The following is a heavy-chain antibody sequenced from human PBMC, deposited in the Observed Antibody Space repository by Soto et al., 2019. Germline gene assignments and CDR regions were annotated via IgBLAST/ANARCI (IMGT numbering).Heavy chain of an antibody. Sequence: RRLSCTALTGYAMSWVRRGPGKGLEWISTISPTGSTHYADSVEGRFTISRDDSKNTFYLQMNNLRADDTGVYYCAKDPSTGHADLWGQGTLVTVSS. CDR1: TGYA. CDR3: AKDPSTGHADL. V-gene: IGHV3-23*01. J-gene: IGHJ5*02. CDR2: ISPTGST. D-gene: IGHD3-9*01.